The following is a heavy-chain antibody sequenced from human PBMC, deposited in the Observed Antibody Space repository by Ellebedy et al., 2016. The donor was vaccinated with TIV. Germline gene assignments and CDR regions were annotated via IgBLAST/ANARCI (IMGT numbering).Heavy chain of an antibody. D-gene: IGHD1-26*01. V-gene: IGHV4-34*01. J-gene: IGHJ4*02. CDR3: ASGATLKY. CDR1: GGSFSGYY. CDR2: INHSGST. Sequence: AGSLRLSXAVYGGSFSGYYWSWIRQPPGKGLEWIGEINHSGSTNYNPSLKSRVTISVDTSKNQFSLKLSSVTAADTAVYYCASGATLKYWGQGTLVTVSS.